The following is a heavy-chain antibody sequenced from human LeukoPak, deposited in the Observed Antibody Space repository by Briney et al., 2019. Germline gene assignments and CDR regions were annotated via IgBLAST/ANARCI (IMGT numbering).Heavy chain of an antibody. J-gene: IGHJ4*02. CDR1: GFTFSSYA. Sequence: GGSLRLSCAASGFTFSSYAMSWVRQAPGKGLEWVSAIRGSGGSTYYADSVKGRFTISRDNSKNTLYLQMNSLRAEDTAVYYCAKDSAPIYSSSWYRYFDYWGQGTLVTVSS. CDR3: AKDSAPIYSSSWYRYFDY. D-gene: IGHD6-13*01. V-gene: IGHV3-23*01. CDR2: IRGSGGST.